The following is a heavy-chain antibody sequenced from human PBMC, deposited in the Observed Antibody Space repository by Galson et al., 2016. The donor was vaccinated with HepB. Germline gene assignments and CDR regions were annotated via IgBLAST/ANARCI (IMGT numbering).Heavy chain of an antibody. Sequence: SVKVSCKASGYTFINYFLHWVRQAPGQGPEWMGIINPSSGGSANFAQKFQGRVSMTTDTSTSTAYMELRSLRSDDTAVYYCARGRGFENWGQGTLVIVSS. CDR1: GYTFINYF. V-gene: IGHV1-46*01. CDR2: INPSSGGSA. D-gene: IGHD3-10*01. J-gene: IGHJ4*02. CDR3: ARGRGFEN.